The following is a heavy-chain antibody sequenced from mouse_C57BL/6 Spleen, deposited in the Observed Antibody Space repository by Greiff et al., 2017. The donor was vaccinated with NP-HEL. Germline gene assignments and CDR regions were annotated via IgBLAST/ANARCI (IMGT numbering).Heavy chain of an antibody. V-gene: IGHV1-81*01. J-gene: IGHJ4*01. CDR1: GYTFTSYG. CDR3: ARSGDSSGYMDY. CDR2: IYPRSGNT. D-gene: IGHD3-2*02. Sequence: QVQLQQSGAELARPGASVKLSCKASGYTFTSYGISWVKQRTGQGLEWIGEIYPRSGNTYYNEKFKGKATLTADKSSSTAYMELRSLTSEDSAVYFCARSGDSSGYMDYWGQGTSVTVSS.